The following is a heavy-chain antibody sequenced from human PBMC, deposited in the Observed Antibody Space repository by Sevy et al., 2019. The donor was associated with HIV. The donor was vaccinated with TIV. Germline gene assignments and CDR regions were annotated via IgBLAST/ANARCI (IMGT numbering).Heavy chain of an antibody. Sequence: GGSLRLSCAASGFTFSSYGMHWVRQAPGKGLEWVAVILYDGSNKNYADSVKGRFTMSRDKSKNTLYLQMNSLRAADTAVYYCAKDNYSGISFWGQGTLVTVSS. J-gene: IGHJ4*02. CDR1: GFTFSSYG. V-gene: IGHV3-30*18. CDR3: AKDNYSGISF. D-gene: IGHD2-15*01. CDR2: ILYDGSNK.